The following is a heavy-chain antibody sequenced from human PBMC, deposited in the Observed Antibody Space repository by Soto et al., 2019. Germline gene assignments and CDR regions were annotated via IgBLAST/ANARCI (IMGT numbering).Heavy chain of an antibody. D-gene: IGHD3-16*02. V-gene: IGHV1-3*01. CDR3: ARARSYYDYVWGSYRYGSLDY. J-gene: IGHJ4*02. CDR2: INAGNGNT. CDR1: GYTFTSYA. Sequence: ASVKVSCKASGYTFTSYAMHWVRQAPGQRLEWMGWINAGNGNTNYAQKLQGRVTMTTDTSTSTAYMELRSLRSDDTAVYYCARARSYYDYVWGSYRYGSLDYWGQGTLVTVSS.